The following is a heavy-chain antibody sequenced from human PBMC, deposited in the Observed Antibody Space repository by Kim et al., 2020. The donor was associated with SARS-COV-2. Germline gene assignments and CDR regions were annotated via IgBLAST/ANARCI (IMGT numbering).Heavy chain of an antibody. D-gene: IGHD6-19*01. J-gene: IGHJ4*02. V-gene: IGHV3-74*01. CDR3: ARRAYSSGWWYFDY. Sequence: ADSVKGRFPISRDNAKNTLYLQMNSLRAEDTAVYYCARRAYSSGWWYFDYWGQGTLVTVSS.